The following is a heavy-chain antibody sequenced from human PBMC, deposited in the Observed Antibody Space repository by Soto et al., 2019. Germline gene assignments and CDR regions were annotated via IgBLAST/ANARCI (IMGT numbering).Heavy chain of an antibody. CDR2: VSGSGDTS. Sequence: ELLESGGGLVQPGGSLRLSCAASGFSFSTYAMTWVRQAPGKGPEWVSVVSGSGDTSYYAESVKDRFIISRDNSKNTLYLEMNSLRGDDTAVYYCAKVYGSGSRPYYYGMDVWGQGTTVTVSS. D-gene: IGHD2-15*01. CDR1: GFSFSTYA. J-gene: IGHJ6*02. CDR3: AKVYGSGSRPYYYGMDV. V-gene: IGHV3-23*01.